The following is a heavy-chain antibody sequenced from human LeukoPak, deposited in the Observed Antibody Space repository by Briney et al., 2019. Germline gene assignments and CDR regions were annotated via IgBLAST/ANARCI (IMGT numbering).Heavy chain of an antibody. CDR1: SGSISSKNYY. J-gene: IGHJ4*02. D-gene: IGHD6-6*01. CDR3: ARDSNRRRALDFLASIVAHFPFDS. CDR2: IYYSGST. Sequence: SETLSLACTVSSGSISSKNYYWGWIRQPPGKGLEWIGSIYYSGSTYYNPSLRSRVTISVDTSKNQFSLKLSSVTAADTAVYYCARDSNRRRALDFLASIVAHFPFDSWGQGTLVTVSS. V-gene: IGHV4-39*07.